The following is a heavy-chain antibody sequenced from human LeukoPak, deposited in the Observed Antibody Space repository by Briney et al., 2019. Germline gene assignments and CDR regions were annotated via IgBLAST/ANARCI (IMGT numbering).Heavy chain of an antibody. V-gene: IGHV3-23*01. CDR2: ISGSGSGT. J-gene: IGHJ4*02. D-gene: IGHD6-13*01. Sequence: GGSLRLSCAASGFTFSSYVMSWVRQAPGKGLEWVSDISGSGSGTYDADSVKGRFTISRDNSKNTLYLQMNSLRAEDTAVYYCARDGQQQLWDYWGQGTLVTVSS. CDR3: ARDGQQQLWDY. CDR1: GFTFSSYV.